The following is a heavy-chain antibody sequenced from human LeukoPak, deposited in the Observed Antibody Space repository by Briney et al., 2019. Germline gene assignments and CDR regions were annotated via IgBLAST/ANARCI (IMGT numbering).Heavy chain of an antibody. J-gene: IGHJ3*02. CDR1: GFTFSNAW. Sequence: GGSLRLSCAASGFTFSNAWMSWVRQAPGKGLEWVGRIKSKTDGGTTDYAAPVKGRFTISRDDSKNTLCLQMNSLKTEDTAVYYCTTDPRLYTMARGVIITSGFWAFDIWGQGTMVTVSS. D-gene: IGHD3-10*01. CDR2: IKSKTDGGTT. V-gene: IGHV3-15*01. CDR3: TTDPRLYTMARGVIITSGFWAFDI.